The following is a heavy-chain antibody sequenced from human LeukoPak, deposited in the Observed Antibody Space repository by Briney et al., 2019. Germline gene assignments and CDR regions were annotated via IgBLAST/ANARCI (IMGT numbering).Heavy chain of an antibody. Sequence: SETLSLTCAFSGGSFSGYSWSWIRQTPGQGLEWIGETNHRGSTNYNPSLKSRVTISVDASKSQFYLKLSSVTAADTAVYYCARVSRWFLAVAGYEDIWGQGTQFSVSS. D-gene: IGHD6-19*01. CDR3: ARVSRWFLAVAGYEDI. J-gene: IGHJ4*02. CDR1: GGSFSGYS. CDR2: TNHRGST. V-gene: IGHV4-34*01.